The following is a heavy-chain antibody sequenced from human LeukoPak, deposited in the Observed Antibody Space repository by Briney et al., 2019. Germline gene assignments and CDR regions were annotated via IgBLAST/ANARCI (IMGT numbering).Heavy chain of an antibody. CDR3: ARGGPRGYVD. J-gene: IGHJ4*02. CDR2: IYYSGST. Sequence: SETLSLTCTVSGGSMSSTSYWGWIRQPPGKGLEWIGSIYYSGSTNYNPSLKSRVTISVDTSKNQFSLKLSSVTAADTAVYYCARGGPRGYVDWGQGTLVTVSS. CDR1: GGSMSSTSY. V-gene: IGHV4-39*07. D-gene: IGHD6-25*01.